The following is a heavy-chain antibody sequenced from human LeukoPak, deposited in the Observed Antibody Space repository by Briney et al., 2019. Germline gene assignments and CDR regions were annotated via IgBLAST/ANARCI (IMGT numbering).Heavy chain of an antibody. V-gene: IGHV4-39*07. Sequence: SETLSLTCTVSGGSISSSSYYWGWIRQPPGKGLEWIGSIYYSGSTYYNPSLKSRVTISVDTSKNQFSLKLSSVTAADTAVYYCATTWGLGIAVAGTNGDYWGQGTLVTVSS. CDR1: GGSISSSSYY. J-gene: IGHJ4*02. CDR2: IYYSGST. D-gene: IGHD6-19*01. CDR3: ATTWGLGIAVAGTNGDY.